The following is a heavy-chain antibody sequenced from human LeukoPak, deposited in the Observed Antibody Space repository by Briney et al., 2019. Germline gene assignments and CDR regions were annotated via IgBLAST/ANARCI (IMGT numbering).Heavy chain of an antibody. D-gene: IGHD3-9*01. CDR3: AKHAVVGIITLRDAFDI. Sequence: GGSLRLSCAASGFTFSSYAMSWVRQAPGKGLEWVSAISGSGGSTYYADSVKGRFTISRDNSKNTLYLQMNSLRAEDTAVYYRAKHAVVGIITLRDAFDIWGQGTMVTVSS. CDR2: ISGSGGST. J-gene: IGHJ3*02. CDR1: GFTFSSYA. V-gene: IGHV3-23*01.